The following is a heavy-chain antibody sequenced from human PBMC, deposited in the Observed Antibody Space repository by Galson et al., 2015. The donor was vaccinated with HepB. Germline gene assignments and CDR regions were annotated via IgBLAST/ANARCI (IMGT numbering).Heavy chain of an antibody. CDR3: HTTTVTTGYYAMDV. D-gene: IGHD4-17*01. CDR1: GFTFSSYV. Sequence: SLRLSCAASGFTFSSYVMHWVRQAPGKGLVWVSRINSDGSSTSYADSVKGRFTISRDNAKNTLFLQMNSLRAEDTAAYYCHTTTVTTGYYAMDVWGQGTTVTVSS. CDR2: INSDGSST. J-gene: IGHJ6*02. V-gene: IGHV3-74*01.